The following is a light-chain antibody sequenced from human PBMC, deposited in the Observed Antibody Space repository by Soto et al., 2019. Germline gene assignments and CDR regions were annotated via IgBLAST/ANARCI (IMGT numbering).Light chain of an antibody. V-gene: IGKV3-15*01. CDR2: GAS. CDR1: QSVSSN. CDR3: QQYNKWPPYT. J-gene: IGKJ2*01. Sequence: EIVMTQSPTTLSVSPGERATLSCRASQSVSSNLAWYQQKPGKAPRLLIYGASTRSTGIPARFSGSGSGTEFPLTISSLQSEDFAVYYCQQYNKWPPYTCGQGTKLEI.